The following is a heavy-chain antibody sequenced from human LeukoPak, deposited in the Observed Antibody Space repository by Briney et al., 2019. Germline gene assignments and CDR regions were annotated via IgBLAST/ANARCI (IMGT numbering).Heavy chain of an antibody. J-gene: IGHJ4*02. D-gene: IGHD2-15*01. CDR3: ARGSATADPGTKKPFDY. V-gene: IGHV1-2*02. CDR2: VNPNSGGTST. Sequence: ASVKVSCKASGYTFTGSFIHWVRQAPGQGPESMGWVNPNSGGTSTGYTQKFQGRVTLTRDTSINTAYMELSSLRSDDTAVYYCARGSATADPGTKKPFDYWGQGTLVTVSS. CDR1: GYTFTGSF.